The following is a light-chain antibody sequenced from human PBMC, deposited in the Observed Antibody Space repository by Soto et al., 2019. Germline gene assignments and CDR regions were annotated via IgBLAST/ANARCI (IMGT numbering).Light chain of an antibody. Sequence: IVLTPSPVTLSLSPGEIATLSCRASQSVRSTYLAWYQQKPGQAPRLLIFGVSTRATGIPARFSGSGSGTEFTLTISSLQSEDFEIYYCQQYNNWPNTFGQGARLEI. CDR1: QSVRSTY. CDR2: GVS. CDR3: QQYNNWPNT. V-gene: IGKV3-15*01. J-gene: IGKJ5*01.